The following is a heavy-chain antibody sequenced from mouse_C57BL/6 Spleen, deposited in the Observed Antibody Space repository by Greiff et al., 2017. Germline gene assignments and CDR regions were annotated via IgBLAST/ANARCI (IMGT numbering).Heavy chain of an antibody. Sequence: QVQLQQPGAELVKPGASVKLSCKASGYTFTSYWMHWVKQRPGQGLEWIGMIHPNSGSTNYNEKFKSKATLTVDKSSSTAYMQLSSLTSEDSAVYYCARYDYGEGMDYWGQGTSVTVAS. CDR1: GYTFTSYW. CDR3: ARYDYGEGMDY. V-gene: IGHV1-64*01. D-gene: IGHD2-4*01. J-gene: IGHJ4*01. CDR2: IHPNSGST.